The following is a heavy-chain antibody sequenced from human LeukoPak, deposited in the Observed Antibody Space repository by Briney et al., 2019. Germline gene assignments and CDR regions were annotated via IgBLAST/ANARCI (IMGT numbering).Heavy chain of an antibody. Sequence: ASVKVSCKACGYTFTGYYMHWVRRAPGQGLEWMGWINPNSGGTNYAQKFQGRVTMTRDTSISTAYMELSRLRSDDTAVYYCARDIPSSSKFDYWGQGTLVTVSS. V-gene: IGHV1-2*02. D-gene: IGHD2-2*01. CDR1: GYTFTGYY. CDR3: ARDIPSSSKFDY. CDR2: INPNSGGT. J-gene: IGHJ4*02.